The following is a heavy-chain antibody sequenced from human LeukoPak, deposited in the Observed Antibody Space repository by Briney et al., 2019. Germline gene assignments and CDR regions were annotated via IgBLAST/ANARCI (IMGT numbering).Heavy chain of an antibody. CDR2: IFASGST. J-gene: IGHJ3*02. D-gene: IGHD2-21*01. V-gene: IGHV4-61*02. CDR1: GGSLSSGSHF. Sequence: SETLSLTCTVSGGSLSSGSHFWSWIRQPAGKGLEWIGRIFASGSTNYNPSLKSRVTISIDTSKTQFSLKLSSVTAADTAVYYCARVAVVIDPPDAFDIWGQGTMVTVSS. CDR3: ARVAVVIDPPDAFDI.